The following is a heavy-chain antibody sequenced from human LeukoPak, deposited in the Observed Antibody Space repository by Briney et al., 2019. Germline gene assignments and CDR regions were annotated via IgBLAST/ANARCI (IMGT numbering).Heavy chain of an antibody. CDR3: ARDRVKSDDILTGYPHYYYYFYMDV. Sequence: PEGSLRLSCAASGFTVNDNYMSWVRQAPGKGLEWISVIYRSGDTYYADSVKGRFTVSRDNDQNTLYLQLNSLRPEDTAVYYCARDRVKSDDILTGYPHYYYYFYMDVWGKGTVVTVSS. D-gene: IGHD3-9*01. CDR2: IYRSGDT. CDR1: GFTVNDNY. V-gene: IGHV3-66*03. J-gene: IGHJ6*03.